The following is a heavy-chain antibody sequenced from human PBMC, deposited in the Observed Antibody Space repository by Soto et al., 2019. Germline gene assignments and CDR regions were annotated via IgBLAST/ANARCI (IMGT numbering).Heavy chain of an antibody. CDR1: GFTFSSYS. CDR3: ARVNSYSYYYSGMDV. V-gene: IGHV3-48*02. CDR2: ISSSSSTV. J-gene: IGHJ6*02. Sequence: SLRLSCAASGFTFSSYSMNWVRQAPGKGLEWVSYISSSSSTVYYADSVKGRFTISRDNAKNSLYLQMNSLRDEDTAVYYCARVNSYSYYYSGMDVWGQGTTVTVSS. D-gene: IGHD5-18*01.